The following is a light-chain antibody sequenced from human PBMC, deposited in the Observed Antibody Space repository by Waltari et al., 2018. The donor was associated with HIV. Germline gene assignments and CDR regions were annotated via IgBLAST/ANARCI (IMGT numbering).Light chain of an antibody. Sequence: QSALTQPASVSGSLGQSINISCSGLSSDLGHSHFVSWYQQHPDTVPRVIIYDVNNWPSGVSSRFSGSKSGATASLTISGLQAEDEAVYYCASHSTYTLLYVFGSGTELTVL. V-gene: IGLV2-14*03. CDR1: SSDLGHSHF. CDR2: DVN. J-gene: IGLJ1*01. CDR3: ASHSTYTLLYV.